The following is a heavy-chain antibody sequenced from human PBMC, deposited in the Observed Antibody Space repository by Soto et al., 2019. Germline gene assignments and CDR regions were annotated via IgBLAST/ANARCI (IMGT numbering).Heavy chain of an antibody. CDR3: ARDPRTARASAMDV. D-gene: IGHD6-6*01. CDR2: DGING. V-gene: IGHV3-33*01. Sequence: DGINGVSAESVKGRFTISRDNSKNTLYLQMTSLRAEDTAVYYCARDPRTARASAMDVWGQGTTVTVSS. J-gene: IGHJ6*02.